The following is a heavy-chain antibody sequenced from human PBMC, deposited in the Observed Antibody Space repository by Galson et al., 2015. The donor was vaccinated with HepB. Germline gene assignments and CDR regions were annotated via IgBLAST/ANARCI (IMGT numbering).Heavy chain of an antibody. Sequence: LSLTCAVSGYSISSGYYWGWIRQPPGKGLEWIGSIYHSGSTYYNPSLKSRVTISVDTSKNQFSLKLSSVTAADTAVYYCARDSSGWYGDYYYYGMDVWGQGTTVTVSS. CDR3: ARDSSGWYGDYYYYGMDV. V-gene: IGHV4-38-2*02. CDR1: GYSISSGYY. D-gene: IGHD6-19*01. J-gene: IGHJ6*02. CDR2: IYHSGST.